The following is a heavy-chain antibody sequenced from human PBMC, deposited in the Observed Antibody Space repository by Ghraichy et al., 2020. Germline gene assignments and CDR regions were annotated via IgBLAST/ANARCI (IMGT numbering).Heavy chain of an antibody. J-gene: IGHJ4*02. Sequence: GGSLRLSCAASGFTFSSYRMNWVRQAPGKGLEWVSYITTSSSTIYYADSVKGRFTISRDNAKNSLYLQMNSLRKEDTAVYYCARDQGAMNMWGQGTLVTVSS. CDR2: ITTSSSTI. V-gene: IGHV3-48*02. CDR1: GFTFSSYR. CDR3: ARDQGAMNM. D-gene: IGHD2/OR15-2a*01.